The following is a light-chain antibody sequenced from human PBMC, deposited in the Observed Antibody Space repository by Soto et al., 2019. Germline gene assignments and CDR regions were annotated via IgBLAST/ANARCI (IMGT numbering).Light chain of an antibody. CDR1: QSVGSY. J-gene: IGKJ4*01. CDR2: DSS. CDR3: QQRSSLIT. Sequence: EIVLTQSPATLSLSPGERATLSCRASQSVGSYLAWYQQKPGQAPRLLIHDSSYRATGIPARFSGSGSGTDFTLTISSLEPEDFAVYYCQQRSSLITFGGGTKVEIK. V-gene: IGKV3-11*01.